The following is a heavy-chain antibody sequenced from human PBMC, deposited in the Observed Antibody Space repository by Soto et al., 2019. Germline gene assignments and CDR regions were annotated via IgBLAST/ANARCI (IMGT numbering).Heavy chain of an antibody. CDR2: IYYSGST. Sequence: TLSLTCTVSGGSISSSSYYWGWIRQPPGKGLEWIGSIYYSGSTNYNPSLKSRVTISVDTSKNQFSLKLSSVTAADTAVYYCARWLRPYYFDYWGQGTLVTVSS. CDR1: GGSISSSSYY. J-gene: IGHJ4*02. D-gene: IGHD5-12*01. CDR3: ARWLRPYYFDY. V-gene: IGHV4-39*07.